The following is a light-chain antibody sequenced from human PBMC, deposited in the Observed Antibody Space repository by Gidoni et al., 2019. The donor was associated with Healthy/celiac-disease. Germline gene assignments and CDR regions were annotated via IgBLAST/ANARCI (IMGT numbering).Light chain of an antibody. V-gene: IGKV4-1*01. CDR1: QSVLYTTNNKNY. Sequence: IVITQAPDSLAVSLGESAAIHRKSSQSVLYTTNNKNYLAWYQQKPGQPPKLLIYWASTRKSGVSDRFSGSGSGTDFTLTISSLQAEDLAVYYCQQYYSTPPTFGGXTRVEIK. CDR2: WAS. J-gene: IGKJ4*01. CDR3: QQYYSTPPT.